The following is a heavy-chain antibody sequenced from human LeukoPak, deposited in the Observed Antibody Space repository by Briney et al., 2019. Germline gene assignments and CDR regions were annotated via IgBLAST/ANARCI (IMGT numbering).Heavy chain of an antibody. CDR3: ARDWVAGVPFDAFDI. Sequence: GGSLRLSCAASGFTLSSYWMSWIRQAPGKGLEWVANIKEDGSEKYYVDSVKGRFTISRDNAQNSVYLHMNSLTAEDTALYYCARDWVAGVPFDAFDIWGQGTMVSVSS. D-gene: IGHD3-10*01. CDR1: GFTLSSYW. V-gene: IGHV3-7*03. CDR2: IKEDGSEK. J-gene: IGHJ3*02.